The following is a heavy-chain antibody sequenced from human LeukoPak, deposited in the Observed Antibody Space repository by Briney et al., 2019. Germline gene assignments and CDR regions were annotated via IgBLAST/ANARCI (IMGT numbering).Heavy chain of an antibody. Sequence: PGRSLRLSCAASGFTFSSYGMHWVRQAPGKGLEWVAVIWYDGSNKYYADSVKGRFTISRDNSKNTLYLQMNSLRAGDTAVYYCTSSGSGYYLPNDAFDIWGQGTMVTGSS. CDR2: IWYDGSNK. V-gene: IGHV3-33*01. CDR3: TSSGSGYYLPNDAFDI. CDR1: GFTFSSYG. J-gene: IGHJ3*02. D-gene: IGHD3-22*01.